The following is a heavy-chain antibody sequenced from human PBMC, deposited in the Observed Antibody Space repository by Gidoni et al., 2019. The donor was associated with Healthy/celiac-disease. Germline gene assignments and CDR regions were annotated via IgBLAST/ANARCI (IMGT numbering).Heavy chain of an antibody. CDR3: ARETTRGDYYDSSGYYSH. CDR1: GSFSGYY. J-gene: IGHJ4*02. Sequence: GSFSGYYWSWIRQPPGKGLEWIGEINHSGSTNYNPSLKSRVTISVDTSKNQFSLKLSSVTAADTAVYYCARETTRGDYYDSSGYYSHWGQGTLVTVSS. CDR2: INHSGST. V-gene: IGHV4-34*01. D-gene: IGHD3-22*01.